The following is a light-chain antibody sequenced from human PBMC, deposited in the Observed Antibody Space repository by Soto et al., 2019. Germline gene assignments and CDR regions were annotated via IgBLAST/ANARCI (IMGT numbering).Light chain of an antibody. CDR1: QSVSSN. Sequence: EIVMTQSPATLSVSPGERATLSCRASQSVSSNFAWYQQKPGQAPRLLIYGASSRATGIPDRFSGSGSGTDFTLTISRLEPEDFAVYYCQQYGSSPTITFGQGTRLEIK. CDR3: QQYGSSPTIT. J-gene: IGKJ5*01. CDR2: GAS. V-gene: IGKV3-20*01.